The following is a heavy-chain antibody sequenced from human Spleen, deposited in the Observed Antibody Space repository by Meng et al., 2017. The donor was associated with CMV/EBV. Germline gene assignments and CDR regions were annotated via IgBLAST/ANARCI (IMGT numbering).Heavy chain of an antibody. J-gene: IGHJ4*02. V-gene: IGHV3-30*04. CDR3: ARGGLGSRGYSYLEY. CDR2: ISYDGNYI. CDR1: GFTFSSHA. D-gene: IGHD5-18*01. Sequence: GESLKISCAASGFTFSSHAMHWVRQAPGKGLEWVALISYDGNYIYYPDSGKGRLTISRDNSENTLYLQMNSLRAEDTAVYYCARGGLGSRGYSYLEYWGQGTLVTVSS.